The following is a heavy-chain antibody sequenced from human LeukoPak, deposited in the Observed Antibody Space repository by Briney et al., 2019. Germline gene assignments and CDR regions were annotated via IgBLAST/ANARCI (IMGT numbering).Heavy chain of an antibody. D-gene: IGHD7-27*01. CDR1: KFAFSSYA. CDR2: ISGGGGNT. CDR3: AKDLTGDHRGRWFDP. J-gene: IGHJ5*02. Sequence: QPGGSLRLSCAASKFAFSSYAMSWVRQAPGKGLEWVSAISGGGGNTYYADSVKGRFTISRDNSKNTLYLQMNSLRAEDTAVYYCAKDLTGDHRGRWFDPWGQGTLVTVSS. V-gene: IGHV3-23*01.